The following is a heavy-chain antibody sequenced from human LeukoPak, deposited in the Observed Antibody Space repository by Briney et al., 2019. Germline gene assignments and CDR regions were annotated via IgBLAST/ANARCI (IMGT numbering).Heavy chain of an antibody. D-gene: IGHD6-13*01. Sequence: GGSLRLSCAASGFTFSSYAMSWVRQAPGKGLEWVSAISGSGGSTCYADSVKGRFTISRDNSKNTLYLQMNSLRAEDTAVYYCAKDTKIAAAGSSRTYGMDVWGQGTTVTVSS. CDR3: AKDTKIAAAGSSRTYGMDV. CDR2: ISGSGGST. CDR1: GFTFSSYA. J-gene: IGHJ6*02. V-gene: IGHV3-23*01.